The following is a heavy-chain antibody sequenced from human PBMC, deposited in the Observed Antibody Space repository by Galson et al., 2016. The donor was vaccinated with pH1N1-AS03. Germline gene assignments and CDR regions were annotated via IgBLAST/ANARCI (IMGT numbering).Heavy chain of an antibody. CDR3: ARLDSSGWYSVDY. V-gene: IGHV4-59*08. Sequence: SETLSLTCTVSGGSISSYYWSWIRQPPGKGLEWIGYIFYSGSTFYNASLKSRVTISVDTSKNQFSLKLRSVTAADTAVYHCARLDSSGWYSVDYWGQGNMVIVSS. J-gene: IGHJ4*02. D-gene: IGHD6-19*01. CDR1: GGSISSYY. CDR2: IFYSGST.